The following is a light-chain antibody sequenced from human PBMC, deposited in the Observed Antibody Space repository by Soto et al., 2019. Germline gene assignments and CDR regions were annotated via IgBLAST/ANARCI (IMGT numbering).Light chain of an antibody. CDR2: KAS. CDR3: QQYKSYWT. Sequence: DIQMTQSPSTLSASVGDRVTITCRASQSISSWLAWYQQNPGKAPKLLIYKASSLESGVPSRFSGSGSETEFTLTTTSLHPDDFATYYCQQYKSYWTFGKGTKADI. J-gene: IGKJ1*01. CDR1: QSISSW. V-gene: IGKV1-5*03.